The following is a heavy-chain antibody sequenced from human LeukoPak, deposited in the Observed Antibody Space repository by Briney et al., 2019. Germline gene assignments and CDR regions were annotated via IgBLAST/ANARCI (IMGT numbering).Heavy chain of an antibody. CDR2: IWYDGSNK. CDR3: ASLNGPSGSYYRGQH. CDR1: GFTFSSYG. J-gene: IGHJ1*01. D-gene: IGHD1-26*01. V-gene: IGHV3-33*01. Sequence: PGRSLRLSCAASGFTFSSYGMHWVRQAPGKGLEWVAVIWYDGSNKYYADSVKGRFTISRDNSKNTLYLQMNSLRAEDTAVYYCASLNGPSGSYYRGQHWGQGTLVTVSS.